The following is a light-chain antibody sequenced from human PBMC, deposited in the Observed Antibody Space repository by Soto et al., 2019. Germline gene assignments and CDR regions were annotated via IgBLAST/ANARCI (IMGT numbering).Light chain of an antibody. CDR2: EAS. V-gene: IGKV1-13*02. Sequence: IQMTQSPSSLSASVEDRVIITCRASQSISNHLNWYQQKPGKAPKLLIYEASNLESGVPSRFSGSGSGPEFTLTIRGLQPDDFATYYCQQFNSYPITSGQGTRLEIK. J-gene: IGKJ5*01. CDR1: QSISNH. CDR3: QQFNSYPIT.